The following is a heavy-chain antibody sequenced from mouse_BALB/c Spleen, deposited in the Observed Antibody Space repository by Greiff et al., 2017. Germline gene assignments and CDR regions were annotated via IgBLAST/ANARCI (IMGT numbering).Heavy chain of an antibody. Sequence: VHLVESGPGLVQPSQSLSITCTVSGFSLTSYGVHWVRQSPGKGLEWLGVIWSGGSTDYNAAFISRLSISKDNSKSQVFFKMNSLQANDTAIYYCARISTVVASYYAMDYWGQGTSVTVSS. CDR3: ARISTVVASYYAMDY. V-gene: IGHV2-2*02. CDR1: GFSLTSYG. D-gene: IGHD1-1*01. CDR2: IWSGGST. J-gene: IGHJ4*01.